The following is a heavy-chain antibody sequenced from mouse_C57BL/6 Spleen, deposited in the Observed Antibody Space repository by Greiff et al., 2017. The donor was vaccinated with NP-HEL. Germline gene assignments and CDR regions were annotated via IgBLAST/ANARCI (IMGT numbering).Heavy chain of an antibody. CDR1: GYSFTGYY. J-gene: IGHJ2*01. CDR3: ARLGY. Sequence: VQLKESGPELVKPGASVKISCKASGYSFTGYYMNWVKQSPEKSLEWIGKINPSTGGTPYNQKFKAKATLTVDKSSSTAYMQVKSLTSEDSAVYYCARLGYWGQGTTLTVSS. CDR2: INPSTGGT. V-gene: IGHV1-42*01.